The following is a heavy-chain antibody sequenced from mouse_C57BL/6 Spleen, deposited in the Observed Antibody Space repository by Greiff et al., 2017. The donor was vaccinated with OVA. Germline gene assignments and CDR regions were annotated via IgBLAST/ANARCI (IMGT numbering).Heavy chain of an antibody. CDR2: IDPATGNT. D-gene: IGHD2-14*01. V-gene: IGHV14-3*01. J-gene: IGHJ1*03. CDR3: AGGYDGYFDV. Sequence: VQLKESVAELVRPGASVKLSCTASGFTFTNTYMHWVKQRPEQGLEWIGRIDPATGNTKYAPKFQGKATLTADTSSNTAYLPLSSLTSEDTAIYYCAGGYDGYFDVWGTGTTVTVSS. CDR1: GFTFTNTY.